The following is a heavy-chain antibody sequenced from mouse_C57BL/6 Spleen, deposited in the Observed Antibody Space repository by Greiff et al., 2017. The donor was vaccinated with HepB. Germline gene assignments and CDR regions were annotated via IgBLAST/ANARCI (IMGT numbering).Heavy chain of an antibody. D-gene: IGHD2-3*01. CDR1: GYTFTDYE. V-gene: IGHV1-15*01. CDR3: TRWDYDGYY. CDR2: IDPETGGT. J-gene: IGHJ2*01. Sequence: VQLQESGAELVRPGASVTLSCKASGYTFTDYEMHWVKQTPVHGLEWIGAIDPETGGTAYNHKFKGKAILTADKSSSTAYMELRSLTSEDSAVYYCTRWDYDGYYWGQGTTLTVSS.